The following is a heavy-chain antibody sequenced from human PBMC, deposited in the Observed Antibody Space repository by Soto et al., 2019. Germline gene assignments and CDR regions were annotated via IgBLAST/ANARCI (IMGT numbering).Heavy chain of an antibody. J-gene: IGHJ4*02. D-gene: IGHD6-25*01. V-gene: IGHV3-23*01. Sequence: PGGSLRLSCAASGFTFSSYAMSWVRQAPGKGLEWVSAISGSGGSTYYADSVKGRFTISRDNSKNTLYLQMNSLRAEDTAVYYCAKDTVLFENGYHDYWGQGTLVTVSS. CDR2: ISGSGGST. CDR3: AKDTVLFENGYHDY. CDR1: GFTFSSYA.